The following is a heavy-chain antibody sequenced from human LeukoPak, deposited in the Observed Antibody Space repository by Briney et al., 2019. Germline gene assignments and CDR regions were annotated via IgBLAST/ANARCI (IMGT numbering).Heavy chain of an antibody. CDR2: ISGSGGGT. CDR1: GFTFSSYA. J-gene: IGHJ4*02. CDR3: VKHSSSWHYFDY. Sequence: GGSLRLSCAASGFTFSSYAMSWVRQAPGKGLEWVSAISGSGGGTYFADSVKGRFTISRDNSKNTLYLQMNSLRAEDTAVYYCVKHSSSWHYFDYWGQGTLVTVSS. V-gene: IGHV3-23*01. D-gene: IGHD6-13*01.